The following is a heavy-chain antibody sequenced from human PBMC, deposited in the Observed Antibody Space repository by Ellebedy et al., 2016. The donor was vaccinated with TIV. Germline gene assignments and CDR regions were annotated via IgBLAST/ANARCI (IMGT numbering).Heavy chain of an antibody. CDR1: GSSFTSYW. J-gene: IGHJ4*02. CDR2: IYPGDSDT. V-gene: IGHV5-51*01. Sequence: GESLKISCEGSGSSFTSYWIGWVRQMPGKGLEWMGIIYPGDSDTRYSPSFQGQVTISADKSISTAYLQWSSLKASDTAMYYCARLVYDSSGHYGGAGDYWGQGTLVTVSS. D-gene: IGHD3-22*01. CDR3: ARLVYDSSGHYGGAGDY.